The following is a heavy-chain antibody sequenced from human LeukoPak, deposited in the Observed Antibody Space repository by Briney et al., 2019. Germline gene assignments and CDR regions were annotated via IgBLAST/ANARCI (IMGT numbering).Heavy chain of an antibody. J-gene: IGHJ4*02. D-gene: IGHD2-2*01. Sequence: PGGSLRLSCAASGFTFSSYWMSWVRQAPGKGLEWVANIKQDGSEKYYVDSVKGRFTISRDNAKNSLYLQMNSLRAEDTAVYYCARELGYCSSTSCLSFDYWGQGTLVTVSS. V-gene: IGHV3-7*01. CDR3: ARELGYCSSTSCLSFDY. CDR2: IKQDGSEK. CDR1: GFTFSSYW.